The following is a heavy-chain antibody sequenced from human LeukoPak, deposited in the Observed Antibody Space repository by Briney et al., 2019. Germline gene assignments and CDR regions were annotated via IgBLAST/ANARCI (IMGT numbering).Heavy chain of an antibody. V-gene: IGHV1-46*01. Sequence: ASVKVSCKASGYTFTSYYMHWVRQAPGQGLEGMGIINPSGGSTSYAQKFQGRVTVTMDTSTSPVYIELSSLRSEDTAVYYCARDGITAAALDYWGQGTLVTVSS. CDR1: GYTFTSYY. CDR3: ARDGITAAALDY. J-gene: IGHJ4*02. CDR2: INPSGGST. D-gene: IGHD6-13*01.